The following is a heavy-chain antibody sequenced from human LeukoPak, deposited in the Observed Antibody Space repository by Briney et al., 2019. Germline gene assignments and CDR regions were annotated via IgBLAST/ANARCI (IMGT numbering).Heavy chain of an antibody. D-gene: IGHD1-26*01. CDR1: GYTFTSYD. CDR2: MDPNSGNT. J-gene: IGHJ4*02. Sequence: ASVKVSCKASGYTFTSYDINWVRQATGQGLEWMGWMDPNSGNTGYAQKFQGRVTITRNTSISTAYMELSSLRSEDTAVYYCATRPLYSGSYHFDYWGQGALVTVSS. CDR3: ATRPLYSGSYHFDY. V-gene: IGHV1-8*03.